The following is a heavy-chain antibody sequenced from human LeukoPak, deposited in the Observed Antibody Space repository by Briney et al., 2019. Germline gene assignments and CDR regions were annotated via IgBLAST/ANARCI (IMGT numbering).Heavy chain of an antibody. V-gene: IGHV4-59*01. CDR2: IYYSGST. CDR1: GGSISSYY. CDR3: ARETSPEYGYVY. Sequence: PSETLSLTCTVSGGSISSYYWSWIRQPPGKGLGWIGYIYYSGSTNYNPSLKSRVTISVDTSKNQFSLKLSSVTAADTAVYYCARETSPEYGYVYWGQGTLVTVSS. D-gene: IGHD5-18*01. J-gene: IGHJ4*02.